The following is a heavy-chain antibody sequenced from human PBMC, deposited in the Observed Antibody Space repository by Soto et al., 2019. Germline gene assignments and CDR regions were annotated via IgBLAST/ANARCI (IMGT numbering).Heavy chain of an antibody. CDR3: ARASYLDPAFDI. V-gene: IGHV1-8*01. D-gene: IGHD2-2*03. CDR1: GYTFTSYD. Sequence: QVPLVQSGAEVKRPGASVKVSCKASGYTFTSYDFNWVRQAPGQGLEWMGWVNPNSGNTDYAQKFQGRVTMTRNTSIRTAYMELSSLRSEDTAVYYCARASYLDPAFDIWRQGTMVTVSS. CDR2: VNPNSGNT. J-gene: IGHJ3*02.